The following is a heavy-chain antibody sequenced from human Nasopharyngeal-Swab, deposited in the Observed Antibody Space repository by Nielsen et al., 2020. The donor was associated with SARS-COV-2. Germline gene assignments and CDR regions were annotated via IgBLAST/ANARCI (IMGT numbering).Heavy chain of an antibody. CDR1: GYAFTSYD. V-gene: IGHV1-8*01. D-gene: IGHD3-22*01. CDR3: ARGRKITMIVVVIPTHYYYMDV. CDR2: MNPNSGNT. J-gene: IGHJ6*03. Sequence: ASVKVSCKPSGYAFTSYDINWVRQATGQGLEWMGWMNPNSGNTGYAQKFQGRVTMTRNTSISTAYMELSSLRSEDTAVYYCARGRKITMIVVVIPTHYYYMDVWGKGTTVTVSS.